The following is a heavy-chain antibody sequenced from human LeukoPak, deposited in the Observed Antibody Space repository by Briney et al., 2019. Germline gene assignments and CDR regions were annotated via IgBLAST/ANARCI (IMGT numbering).Heavy chain of an antibody. CDR2: ISSDGSLE. V-gene: IGHV3-30-3*01. CDR1: GFTFSSYA. CDR3: ARDPVPAAARHFDY. D-gene: IGHD2-2*01. J-gene: IGHJ4*02. Sequence: GRSLRLSCAASGFTFSSYAMHWVRQAPGKGLEWLAVISSDGSLEYYADSVKGRFTISRDNSKYTLYLQMNSLRPEDTAVYYCARDPVPAAARHFDYWGRGTLVTVSS.